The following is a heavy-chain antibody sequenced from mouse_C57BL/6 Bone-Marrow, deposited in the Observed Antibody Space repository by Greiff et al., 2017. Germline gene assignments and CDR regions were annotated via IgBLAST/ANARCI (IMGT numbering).Heavy chain of an antibody. CDR3: AGFYGYFYYFDY. Sequence: QVQLQQPGAELVKPGASVKLSCKASGYTFTSYWMQWVKQRPGQVLEWIGEIDPSDSYTNYNQKFKGKATLTVDTSSSTAYMQLSRLTAEDSAVYYCAGFYGYFYYFDYWGQGTTLTVSS. D-gene: IGHD2-2*01. J-gene: IGHJ2*01. CDR1: GYTFTSYW. CDR2: IDPSDSYT. V-gene: IGHV1-50*01.